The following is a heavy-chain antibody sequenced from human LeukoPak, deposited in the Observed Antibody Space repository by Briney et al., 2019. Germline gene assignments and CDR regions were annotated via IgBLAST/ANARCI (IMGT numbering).Heavy chain of an antibody. CDR3: AREGYGDYYYYYGMDV. V-gene: IGHV3-15*01. J-gene: IGHJ6*02. CDR1: GFTFSNAW. Sequence: GGSLRLSCAASGFTFSNAWMSWVRQAPGKGLEWVGRIKSKTDGGTTDYAAPVKGRFTISRDDSKNTLYLQMNSLKTEDTAVYYCAREGYGDYYYYYGMDVWGQGTTVTVSS. D-gene: IGHD4-17*01. CDR2: IKSKTDGGTT.